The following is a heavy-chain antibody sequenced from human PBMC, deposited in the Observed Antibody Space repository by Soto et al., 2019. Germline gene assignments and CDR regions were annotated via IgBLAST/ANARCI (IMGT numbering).Heavy chain of an antibody. Sequence: GGSLRLSCAASGFTFSSYAMHWVRQAPGKGLEWVAVISYYGSNKYYADSVKGRFTISRDNSKNTLYLQMNSLRAEDTAVYYCARLRGLWSGYYTGINDPGSYYGMDVWGQGTTVTVSS. CDR3: ARLRGLWSGYYTGINDPGSYYGMDV. CDR1: GFTFSSYA. J-gene: IGHJ6*02. D-gene: IGHD3-3*01. CDR2: ISYYGSNK. V-gene: IGHV3-30-3*01.